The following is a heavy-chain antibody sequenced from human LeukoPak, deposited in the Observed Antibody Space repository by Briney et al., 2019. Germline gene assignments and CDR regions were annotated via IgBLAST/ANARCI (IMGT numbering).Heavy chain of an antibody. CDR3: AKDQDF. J-gene: IGHJ4*02. D-gene: IGHD3-3*01. V-gene: IGHV3-23*01. CDR1: GFTFSNYA. Sequence: GGSLRLSCAASGFTFSNYAMSWVRQAPGKGLEWVSAISGSADNAYYADSVKGRFTISRDNAKNTLYLQMNSLRAEDTAVYYCAKDQDFRGQGTLVTVSS. CDR2: ISGSADNA.